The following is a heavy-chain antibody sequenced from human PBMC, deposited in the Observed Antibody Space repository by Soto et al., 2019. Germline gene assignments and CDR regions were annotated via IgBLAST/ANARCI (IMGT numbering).Heavy chain of an antibody. CDR1: GFTFSNYA. D-gene: IGHD5-18*01. CDR2: ISGSGGST. Sequence: EVQLLESGGGLVQPGGSLRLSCAASGFTFSNYAMNWVRQAPGKGLEWVSTISGSGGSTYYADSVKGRFTISRDNSKNTLYLQMNSLRAEDTAVYYCAKDHGYSYGYSYFDYWGQGTLVTVSS. J-gene: IGHJ4*02. CDR3: AKDHGYSYGYSYFDY. V-gene: IGHV3-23*01.